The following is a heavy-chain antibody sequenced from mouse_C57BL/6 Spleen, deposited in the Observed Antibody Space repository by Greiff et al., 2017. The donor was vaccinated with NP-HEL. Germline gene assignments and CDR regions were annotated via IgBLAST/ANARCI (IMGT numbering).Heavy chain of an antibody. V-gene: IGHV1-42*01. D-gene: IGHD3-1*01. Sequence: VQLQQSGPELVKPGASVKISCKASGYSFTGYYMNWVKQSPEKSLEWIGEINPSTGGTTYNQKFKAKATLTVDKSSSTAYRQLKSLTSEDSAVYYCARSGPMDYWGQGTSVTVSS. CDR2: INPSTGGT. CDR1: GYSFTGYY. CDR3: ARSGPMDY. J-gene: IGHJ4*01.